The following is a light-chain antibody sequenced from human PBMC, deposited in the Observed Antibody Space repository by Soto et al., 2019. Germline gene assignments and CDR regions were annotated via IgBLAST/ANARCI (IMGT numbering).Light chain of an antibody. CDR1: QSISSW. V-gene: IGKV1-5*03. CDR2: KAS. CDR3: QQYNSYQWT. Sequence: DIQMTQSPSTLSASVGDRVTITCRASQSISSWLAGYQQKPGKAPKLLIYKASSLESGVPPRFSGSGSVTEFTLTISSLQPDDFATYYCQQYNSYQWTFGQGTKVEIK. J-gene: IGKJ1*01.